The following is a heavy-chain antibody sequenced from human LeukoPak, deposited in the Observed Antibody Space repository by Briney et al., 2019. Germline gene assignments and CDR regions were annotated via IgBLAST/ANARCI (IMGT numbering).Heavy chain of an antibody. Sequence: SETLSLTCTVSGGSISSGGYYWSWIRQHPGKGLEWIGYIYYSGSTYYNPSLKSRVTISVDTSKNQFSLKLSSVTAADTAVYYCARSSNWWYFDLWGRGTLVTVSS. D-gene: IGHD1-20*01. CDR3: ARSSNWWYFDL. V-gene: IGHV4-31*03. CDR1: GGSISSGGYY. CDR2: IYYSGST. J-gene: IGHJ2*01.